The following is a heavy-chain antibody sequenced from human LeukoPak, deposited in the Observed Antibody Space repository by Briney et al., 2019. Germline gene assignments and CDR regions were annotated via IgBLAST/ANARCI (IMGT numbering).Heavy chain of an antibody. CDR1: GFTFSSYG. Sequence: GGSLRLSCAASGFTFSSYGMHWVRQAPGKGLEWVAFIRYDGSNKYYADSVKGRFTISRDNSKNTLYLQMNSLRAEDTAVYYCAKDMAYYGSGKYYYMDVWGKGTTVTISS. CDR2: IRYDGSNK. CDR3: AKDMAYYGSGKYYYMDV. D-gene: IGHD3-10*01. J-gene: IGHJ6*03. V-gene: IGHV3-30*02.